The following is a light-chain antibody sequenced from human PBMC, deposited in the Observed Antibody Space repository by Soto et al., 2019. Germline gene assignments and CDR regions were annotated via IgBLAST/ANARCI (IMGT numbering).Light chain of an antibody. CDR3: QQYGTSLT. CDR2: DAS. Sequence: PGEGATLSWGASQTISSSSAWYQQRPGLAPRLLIYDASSRATGIPDRFSGSGSGTDFTLTISRLEPEDFAVYYCQQYGTSLTFGPGTKVDIK. V-gene: IGKV3D-20*01. J-gene: IGKJ3*01. CDR1: QTISSS.